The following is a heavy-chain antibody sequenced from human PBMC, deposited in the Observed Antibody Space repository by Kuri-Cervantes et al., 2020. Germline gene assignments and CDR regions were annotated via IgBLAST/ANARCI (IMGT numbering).Heavy chain of an antibody. D-gene: IGHD3-10*01. J-gene: IGHJ6*02. CDR3: AKEVQYYGWGSSLYGMDV. CDR1: GFTHSNAW. V-gene: IGHV3-23*01. CDR2: ISGSGGST. Sequence: SRGAPGFTHSNAWLSWVRQAPGKGLEWVSAISGSGGSTYYADSVKGRFTISRDNSKNTLYLQMNSLRAEDTAVYYCAKEVQYYGWGSSLYGMDVWGQGTTVTVSS.